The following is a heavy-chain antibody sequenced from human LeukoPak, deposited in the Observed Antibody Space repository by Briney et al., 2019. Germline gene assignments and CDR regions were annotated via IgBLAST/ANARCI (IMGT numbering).Heavy chain of an antibody. CDR2: LYSSGIT. Sequence: PGGSLRLSCAASGFTVSSTYMSWVRQAPGQGLEWVSLLYSSGITFYAESVQGRFTISRDNSKSTLYLQMNSLRAEDTAIYYCARDSSSFPNYFDFWGRGTLVTVSS. J-gene: IGHJ4*02. CDR1: GFTVSSTY. CDR3: ARDSSSFPNYFDF. V-gene: IGHV3-53*01. D-gene: IGHD3-3*02.